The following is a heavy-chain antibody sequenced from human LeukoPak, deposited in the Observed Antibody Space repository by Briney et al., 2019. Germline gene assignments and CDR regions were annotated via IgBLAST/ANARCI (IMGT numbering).Heavy chain of an antibody. Sequence: GGSLRLSCAASGFTFSSYSMNWVRQAPGKGLEWVSSISSSSSYIYYANSVKGRFTISRDNAKNSLYLQMNSLRAEDTAVYYCARDLEVGNSLSALDYWGQGTLVTVSS. V-gene: IGHV3-21*01. CDR3: ARDLEVGNSLSALDY. CDR1: GFTFSSYS. CDR2: ISSSSSYI. D-gene: IGHD1/OR15-1a*01. J-gene: IGHJ4*02.